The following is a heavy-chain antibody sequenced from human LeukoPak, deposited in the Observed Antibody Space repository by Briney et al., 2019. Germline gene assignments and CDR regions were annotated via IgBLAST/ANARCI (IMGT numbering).Heavy chain of an antibody. CDR3: ARSGEGRSGWYD. V-gene: IGHV1-46*03. J-gene: IGHJ4*02. CDR2: INPSGGST. Sequence: DSVKVSCKASGYTFTSYYMHWVRQAPGQGLEWMGIINPSGGSTSYAQKFQGRVTMTRDPSTSTGYMELSSLRSEDTAVYYWARSGEGRSGWYDWGQGTLVTVSS. CDR1: GYTFTSYY. D-gene: IGHD6-19*01.